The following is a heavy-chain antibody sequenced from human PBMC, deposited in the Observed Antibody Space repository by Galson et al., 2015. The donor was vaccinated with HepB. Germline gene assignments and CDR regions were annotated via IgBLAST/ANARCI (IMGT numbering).Heavy chain of an antibody. CDR3: ARVALGYCSSTSCYYDY. Sequence: SLRLSCAASGFTFSSYSMNWVRQAPGKGLEWVSSISSSSSYIYYADSVKGRFTISRDNAKNSLYLQMNSLRAEDTAVYYCARVALGYCSSTSCYYDYWGQGTLVTVSS. J-gene: IGHJ4*02. V-gene: IGHV3-21*01. CDR2: ISSSSSYI. CDR1: GFTFSSYS. D-gene: IGHD2-2*01.